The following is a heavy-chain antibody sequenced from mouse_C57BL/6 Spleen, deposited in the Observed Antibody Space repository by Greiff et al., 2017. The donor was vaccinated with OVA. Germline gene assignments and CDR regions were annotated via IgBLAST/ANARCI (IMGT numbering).Heavy chain of an antibody. CDR1: GYAFSSSW. J-gene: IGHJ3*01. CDR2: IYPGDGDT. Sequence: QVQLQQSGPELVKPGASVKISCKASGYAFSSSWMNWVKQRPGKGLEWIGRIYPGDGDTNYNGKFKGKATLTADKSSSTAYMQLSSLTSEDSAVYCCGGGPQVGFAYWGQGTLVTVSA. V-gene: IGHV1-82*01. CDR3: GGGPQVGFAY. D-gene: IGHD1-3*01.